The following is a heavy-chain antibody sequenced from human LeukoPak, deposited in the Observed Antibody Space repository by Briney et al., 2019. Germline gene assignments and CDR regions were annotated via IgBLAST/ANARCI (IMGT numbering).Heavy chain of an antibody. CDR3: AKARNSDYRFGFDI. D-gene: IGHD4-11*01. J-gene: IGHJ3*02. CDR1: RFTFSNYA. Sequence: PGGSLRLSCAVARFTFSNYAMSWVRQAPGKGLEWVSGISGSGGRTYYADSVKGRFTFFGDNSRNTLYLQMSSLRAEDTAVYYCAKARNSDYRFGFDIWGQGTMVTVSS. V-gene: IGHV3-23*01. CDR2: ISGSGGRT.